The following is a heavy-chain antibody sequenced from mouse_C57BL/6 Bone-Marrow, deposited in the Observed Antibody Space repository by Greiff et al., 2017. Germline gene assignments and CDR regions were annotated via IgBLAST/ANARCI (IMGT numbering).Heavy chain of an antibody. V-gene: IGHV1-63*01. CDR1: GYTFTNYW. J-gene: IGHJ1*03. CDR2: IYPGGGCT. Sequence: QVQLQQPGAELVRPGASVKMSCKASGYTFTNYWIGWAKQRPGHGLEWIGDIYPGGGCTNYNEKFKGKATLTAAKSSSTAYMQLSSLTSEDSAIYYGASEGTTVEYWYIDVWGTGTTVTVAS. D-gene: IGHD1-1*01. CDR3: ASEGTTVEYWYIDV.